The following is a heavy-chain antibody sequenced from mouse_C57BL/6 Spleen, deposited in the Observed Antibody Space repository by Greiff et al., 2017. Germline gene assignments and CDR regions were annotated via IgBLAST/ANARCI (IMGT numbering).Heavy chain of an antibody. CDR2: IDPEDGDT. Sequence: VQLQQPGAELVRPGASVKLSCTASGFNIKDYYMHWVKQRPEQGLEWIGRIDPEDGDTEYAPKFQGKATMTADTSSNTAYLQLSSLTSEDTAVYYCTTYGSSYGDFDYWGQGTTLTVSS. D-gene: IGHD1-1*01. J-gene: IGHJ2*01. V-gene: IGHV14-1*01. CDR3: TTYGSSYGDFDY. CDR1: GFNIKDYY.